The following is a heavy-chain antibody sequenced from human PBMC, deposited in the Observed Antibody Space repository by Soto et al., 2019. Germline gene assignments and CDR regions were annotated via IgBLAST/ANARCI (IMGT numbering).Heavy chain of an antibody. CDR3: AASIFYYGMDV. V-gene: IGHV5-51*01. CDR2: IYPGDSDT. J-gene: IGHJ6*04. CDR1: GYTFTNYW. Sequence: VESLKISCKGSGYTFTNYWIGWVRQMPGKGLEWMGIIYPGDSDTKYNPSFQGQVTISADKSITTTYLQWSSLKDSDTAIYYCAASIFYYGMDVWGKGTTVTVSS.